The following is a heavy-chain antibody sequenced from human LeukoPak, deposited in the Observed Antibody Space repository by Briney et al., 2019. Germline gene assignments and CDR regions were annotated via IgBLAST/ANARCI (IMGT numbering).Heavy chain of an antibody. CDR2: LYYSGST. CDR1: GASINSEDYY. D-gene: IGHD2-15*01. J-gene: IGHJ6*02. V-gene: IGHV4-30-4*01. CDR3: AKGVLRSGGSLYEYYGMDV. Sequence: SHTLSLTCTVAGASINSEDYYWNWVRQPPRKSLECSADLYYSGSTYYNPYLKSRLSLSVDMSKNEFSLKLISVTAADTAVYYCAKGVLRSGGSLYEYYGMDVWGQGTTVTVSS.